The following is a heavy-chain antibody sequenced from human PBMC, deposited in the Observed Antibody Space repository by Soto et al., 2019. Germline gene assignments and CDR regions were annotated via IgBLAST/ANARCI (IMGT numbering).Heavy chain of an antibody. CDR2: IWYDGSNK. J-gene: IGHJ4*02. CDR1: GFTFSSYG. V-gene: IGHV3-33*01. D-gene: IGHD5-18*01. Sequence: QVQLVESGGGVVQPGRSLRLSCAASGFTFSSYGMHWVRQAPGKGLEWVAVIWYDGSNKYYADSVKGRFTISRDNSKNTLYLQMNSLRAEDTAVYYCASAVQLWDHFDDWGPGNLGTVSS. CDR3: ASAVQLWDHFDD.